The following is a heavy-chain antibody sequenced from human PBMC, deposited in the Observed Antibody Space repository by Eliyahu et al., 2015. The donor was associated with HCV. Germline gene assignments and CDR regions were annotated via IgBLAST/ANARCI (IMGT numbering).Heavy chain of an antibody. CDR1: GYTFTSYG. V-gene: IGHV1-18*01. Sequence: AEVKKPGASVKVSCKASGYTFTSYGISWVRQAPGQGLEWMGWISAYNGNTNYAQKLQGRVTMTTDTSTSTAYMELRSLRSDDTAVYYCARLTIVVVDSAPSNYGMDVWGQGTTVTVSS. J-gene: IGHJ6*02. D-gene: IGHD2-15*01. CDR2: ISAYNGNT. CDR3: ARLTIVVVDSAPSNYGMDV.